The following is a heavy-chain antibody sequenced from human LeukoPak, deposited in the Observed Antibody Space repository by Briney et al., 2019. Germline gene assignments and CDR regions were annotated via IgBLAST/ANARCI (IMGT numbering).Heavy chain of an antibody. V-gene: IGHV4-34*01. CDR2: INHSVST. D-gene: IGHD2-2*01. CDR3: ARQRYCSTTTCYGGDPYFDY. J-gene: IGHJ4*02. Sequence: PSETLSLTCAVYGGSFSGYYWSWIRQPPGKGLEWIGEINHSVSTSYNPSLKSRLTISVDKNQLSLTLSSVTAADTAVYYCARQRYCSTTTCYGGDPYFDYWGQGTLVTVSS. CDR1: GGSFSGYY.